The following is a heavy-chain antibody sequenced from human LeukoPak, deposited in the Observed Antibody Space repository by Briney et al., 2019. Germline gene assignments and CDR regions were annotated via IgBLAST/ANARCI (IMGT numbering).Heavy chain of an antibody. CDR3: AKDWWVYAFDI. D-gene: IGHD2-15*01. CDR1: GFIVSNNY. V-gene: IGHV3-66*01. CDR2: IYRGGSS. Sequence: PGGSLRLSCVASGFIVSNNYMSWVRQAPGMGLEWVSTIYRGGSSFYADSVKGRFTISRDNSKNTLYLQMDSLRAEDTAVYYCAKDWWVYAFDIWGQGTMVTVSS. J-gene: IGHJ3*02.